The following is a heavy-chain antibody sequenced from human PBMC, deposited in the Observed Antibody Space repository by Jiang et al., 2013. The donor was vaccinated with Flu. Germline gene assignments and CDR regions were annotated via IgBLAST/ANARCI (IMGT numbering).Heavy chain of an antibody. V-gene: IGHV2-70*11. D-gene: IGHD3-10*01. CDR2: IDWDDDK. Sequence: KPTQTLTLTCTFSGFSLSTSGMCVSWIRQPPGKALEWLARIDWDDDKYYSTSLKTRLTISKDTSKNQVVLTMTNMDPVDTATYYCARIRPGTMDYYFDYWGQGTLVTVSS. CDR3: ARIRPGTMDYYFDY. CDR1: GFSLSTSGMC. J-gene: IGHJ4*02.